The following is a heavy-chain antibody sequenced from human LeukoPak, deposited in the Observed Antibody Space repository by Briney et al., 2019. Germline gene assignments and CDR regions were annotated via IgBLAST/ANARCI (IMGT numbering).Heavy chain of an antibody. D-gene: IGHD4-17*01. Sequence: PGGSLRLSCAASGFTFSDFPMIWVRQAPGKGLEWVSSIFPSSDEIHYADSVKGRFTISRDNSRSTLYLQMNSLRAEDTAVYYCARDPDGGGYTVTFDYWGQGTLVTVSS. J-gene: IGHJ4*02. CDR1: GFTFSDFP. CDR3: ARDPDGGGYTVTFDY. V-gene: IGHV3-23*01. CDR2: IFPSSDEI.